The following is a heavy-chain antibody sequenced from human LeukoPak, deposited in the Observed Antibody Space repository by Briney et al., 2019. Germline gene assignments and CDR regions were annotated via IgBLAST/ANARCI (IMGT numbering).Heavy chain of an antibody. CDR2: INPSGGST. J-gene: IGHJ4*02. V-gene: IGHV1-46*01. D-gene: IGHD6-19*01. CDR1: GYTLTSYY. Sequence: ASVKVSCKASGYTLTSYYMHWVRQAPGQGLEWMGIINPSGGSTSYAQKFQGRVTMTRDMSTSTVYMELSSLRSEDTAVYYCARERSSGWMFDYWGQGTLVTVSS. CDR3: ARERSSGWMFDY.